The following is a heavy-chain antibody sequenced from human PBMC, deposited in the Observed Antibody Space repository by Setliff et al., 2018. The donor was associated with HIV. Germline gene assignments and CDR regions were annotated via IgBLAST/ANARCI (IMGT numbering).Heavy chain of an antibody. CDR3: AKDRVYVKGYFDY. J-gene: IGHJ4*02. V-gene: IGHV3-23*01. Sequence: GGSLRLSCAASGFTFSTYVLSWVRQAPGKGLEWVSALTGDGVNTYYADSVKGRFTISRDNSKATLYLQMNNLRAEDTAVYYCAKDRVYVKGYFDYWGQGAQVTVSS. CDR2: LTGDGVNT. D-gene: IGHD3-22*01. CDR1: GFTFSTYV.